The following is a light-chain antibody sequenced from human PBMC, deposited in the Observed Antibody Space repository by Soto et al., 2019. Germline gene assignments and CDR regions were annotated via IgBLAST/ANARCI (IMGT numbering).Light chain of an antibody. V-gene: IGLV2-14*01. CDR3: SSYTTSNTYV. Sequence: AAVSGSPGQSITFSCTGTSSDIGVYNYVSWYQQHPGKAPKLMIYEVNNRPSGVSNRFSGSKSGNTASLTISGLQAEDEADYYCSSYTTSNTYVFGTGTKVTVL. CDR2: EVN. J-gene: IGLJ1*01. CDR1: SSDIGVYNY.